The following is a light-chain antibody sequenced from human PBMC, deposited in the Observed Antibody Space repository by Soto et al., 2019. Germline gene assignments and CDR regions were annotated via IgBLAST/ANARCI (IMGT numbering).Light chain of an antibody. V-gene: IGKV3-11*01. Sequence: EIVLTQSPATLSSSPGERATLSCRASHSVDFFLAWYQQKPGKPPRLLMSDASNRANGIPATFSGSGSGTDFTLTISSLQPEAFAMSYCQHRNNWPITFGQGTRLEIK. CDR1: HSVDFF. CDR2: DAS. CDR3: QHRNNWPIT. J-gene: IGKJ5*01.